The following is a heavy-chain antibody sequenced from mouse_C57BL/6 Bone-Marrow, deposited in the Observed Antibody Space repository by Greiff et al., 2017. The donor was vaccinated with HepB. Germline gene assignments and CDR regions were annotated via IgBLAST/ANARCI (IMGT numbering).Heavy chain of an antibody. CDR1: GFNIKDDY. CDR3: RSGYITTIVAHFDY. J-gene: IGHJ2*01. CDR2: IDPENGDT. D-gene: IGHD1-1*01. Sequence: VQLQQSGAELVRPGASVKLSCTASGFNIKDDYMPWVKQRPEQGLEWIGWIDPENGDTEYASKFQGKATITADTSSNTAYLQLSSLTSGDTAVFYCRSGYITTIVAHFDYWGQGTTLTVSS. V-gene: IGHV14-4*01.